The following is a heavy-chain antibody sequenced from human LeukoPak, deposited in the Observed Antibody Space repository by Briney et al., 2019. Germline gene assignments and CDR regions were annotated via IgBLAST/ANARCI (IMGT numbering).Heavy chain of an antibody. Sequence: SETLSLTCTVSGGSISSYYWSWIRQPAGKGLEWIGRIYTSGSTNYNPSLKSRVTISVDKSKNQFSLKLSSVTAADTAVYYCARSLPGCSGGSCYAWYFDLWGCGTLVTVSS. V-gene: IGHV4-4*07. D-gene: IGHD2-15*01. J-gene: IGHJ2*01. CDR1: GGSISSYY. CDR2: IYTSGST. CDR3: ARSLPGCSGGSCYAWYFDL.